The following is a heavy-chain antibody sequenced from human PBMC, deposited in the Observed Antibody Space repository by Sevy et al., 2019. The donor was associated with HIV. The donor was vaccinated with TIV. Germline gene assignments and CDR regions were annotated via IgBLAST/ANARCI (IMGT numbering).Heavy chain of an antibody. V-gene: IGHV3-33*01. CDR3: ARGHSSSWYYFDY. Sequence: GGSLRLSCAASGFTFSSYGMHWVRQAPGKGLEWVAVIWYDGSNKYYADSVKGRFTISRDNSKNTLYLQMNSLGAEDTAVYYCARGHSSSWYYFDYWGQGTLVTVSS. CDR1: GFTFSSYG. CDR2: IWYDGSNK. J-gene: IGHJ4*02. D-gene: IGHD6-13*01.